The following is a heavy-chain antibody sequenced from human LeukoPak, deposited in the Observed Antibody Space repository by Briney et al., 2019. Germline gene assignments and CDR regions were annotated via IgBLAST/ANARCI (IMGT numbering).Heavy chain of an antibody. J-gene: IGHJ4*02. Sequence: GASVKVSCKASRYTFTSYDINWVRQATGQGLEWMGWMNPNSGNTGYAQKFQGRVTMTRNTSISTAYMELSSLRSEDTAVYYCARGLLAAAGTGVWGQGTLVTVSS. CDR2: MNPNSGNT. D-gene: IGHD6-13*01. CDR1: RYTFTSYD. CDR3: ARGLLAAAGTGV. V-gene: IGHV1-8*01.